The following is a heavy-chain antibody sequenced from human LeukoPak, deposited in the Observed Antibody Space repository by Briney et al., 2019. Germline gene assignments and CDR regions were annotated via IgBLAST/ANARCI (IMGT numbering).Heavy chain of an antibody. J-gene: IGHJ4*02. Sequence: SETLSLTCTVSGGSISSHYWSWIRQPPGKGLEWIGYIYYSGSTNYNPSLKSRVTISVDTSKNQFSLKLSSVTAAGTAVYYCARAGYSSGCFDYWGQGTLVTVSS. V-gene: IGHV4-59*11. CDR3: ARAGYSSGCFDY. CDR2: IYYSGST. CDR1: GGSISSHY. D-gene: IGHD6-19*01.